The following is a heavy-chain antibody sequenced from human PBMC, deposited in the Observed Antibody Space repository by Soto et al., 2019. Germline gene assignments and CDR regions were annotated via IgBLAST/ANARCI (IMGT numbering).Heavy chain of an antibody. Sequence: VRQAPGKGLEWVSSISSSSSYIYYADSVKGRFTISRDNAKNSLYLQMNSLRAEDTAVYYCARAPLSSGWPINWFDPWGQGTLVTVSS. J-gene: IGHJ5*02. CDR2: ISSSSSYI. D-gene: IGHD6-19*01. CDR3: ARAPLSSGWPINWFDP. V-gene: IGHV3-21*01.